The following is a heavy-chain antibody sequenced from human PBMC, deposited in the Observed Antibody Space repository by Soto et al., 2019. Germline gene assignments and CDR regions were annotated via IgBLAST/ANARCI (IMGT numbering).Heavy chain of an antibody. Sequence: PSQTRSLTCTVSGGSISSSSYYCGWIRQPPGKGLESIGSIYYSGSNNYNPSPKSRVTISVDKSQKQFSLQLSSVPAADTAVYYCARLYPRIEPPAFDIWGEGTMVTVSS. CDR1: GGSISSSSYY. D-gene: IGHD2-15*01. V-gene: IGHV4-39*01. CDR2: IYYSGSN. CDR3: ARLYPRIEPPAFDI. J-gene: IGHJ3*02.